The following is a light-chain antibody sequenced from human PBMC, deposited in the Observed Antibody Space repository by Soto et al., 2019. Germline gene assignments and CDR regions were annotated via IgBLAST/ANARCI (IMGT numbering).Light chain of an antibody. CDR2: DVS. Sequence: QSALTQPASVSGSPGQSITISCTGTSSDIGGYNYVSWYQQHPGKAPKLMIYDVSNRPSVVSNRFSGSKSGNTASLTISGLQAEDEADYYCSSYTSSSTIVVFGGGTKLTVL. J-gene: IGLJ2*01. CDR1: SSDIGGYNY. V-gene: IGLV2-14*01. CDR3: SSYTSSSTIVV.